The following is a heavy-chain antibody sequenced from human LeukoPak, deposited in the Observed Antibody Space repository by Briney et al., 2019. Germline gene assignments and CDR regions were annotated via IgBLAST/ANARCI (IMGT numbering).Heavy chain of an antibody. CDR2: IIPIFGTA. CDR3: ARGDFGVDMGAFDI. D-gene: IGHD3-3*01. CDR1: GGTFTSYA. J-gene: IGHJ3*02. Sequence: SVKVSCKASGGTFTSYAISWVRQAPGQGLEWMGGIIPIFGTANDAQKFQGRVTSTSDESKSTAYIELSSLRSEDTAVYYCARGDFGVDMGAFDIWGQATMVTPSS. V-gene: IGHV1-69*01.